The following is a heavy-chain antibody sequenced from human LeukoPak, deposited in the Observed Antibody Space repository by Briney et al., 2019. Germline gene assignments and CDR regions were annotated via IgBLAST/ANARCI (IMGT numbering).Heavy chain of an antibody. J-gene: IGHJ4*02. D-gene: IGHD3-10*01. Sequence: PSETLSLTCTVSGGSISSGYYWGWIRQPPGKGLEWIGSIYHSGSTYYNPSLKSRVTISVDTSKNQFSLKLSSVTAADTAVYYCARDPPPYYYGSGSYGRDYWGQGTLVTVSS. CDR1: GGSISSGYY. CDR2: IYHSGST. V-gene: IGHV4-38-2*02. CDR3: ARDPPPYYYGSGSYGRDY.